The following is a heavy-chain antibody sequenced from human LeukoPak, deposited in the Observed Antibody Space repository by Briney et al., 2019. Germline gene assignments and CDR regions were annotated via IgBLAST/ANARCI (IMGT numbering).Heavy chain of an antibody. CDR3: ARQYSSSSHFDY. Sequence: SETLSLTCTVSGGSISSYYWSWIRQPPGKGLEWIGYIYTSGSTNYNPSLKSRVTISVDTSKNQFSLKLSSVTAAGTAVYYCARQYSSSSHFDYWGQGTLVTVSS. CDR1: GGSISSYY. V-gene: IGHV4-4*09. D-gene: IGHD6-6*01. J-gene: IGHJ4*02. CDR2: IYTSGST.